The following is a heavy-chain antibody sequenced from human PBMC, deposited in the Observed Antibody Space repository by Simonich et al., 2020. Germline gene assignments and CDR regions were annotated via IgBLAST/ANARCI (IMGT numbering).Heavy chain of an antibody. CDR1: GYTFTGYY. J-gene: IGHJ6*02. CDR3: ARVPVIYYYYGMDV. V-gene: IGHV1-2*06. D-gene: IGHD2-21*01. CDR2: INPKSGGT. Sequence: GAEVKKPGDSVKVSCKASGYTFTGYYMQWVRQAPGQGLEWMGRINPKSGGTNYAQKFQGRVTMTRDTSISTAYMELSRMRSDDTAVYYCARVPVIYYYYGMDVWGQGTTVTVSS.